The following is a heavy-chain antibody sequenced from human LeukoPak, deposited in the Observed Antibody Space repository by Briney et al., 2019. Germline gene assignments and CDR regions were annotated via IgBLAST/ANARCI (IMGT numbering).Heavy chain of an antibody. CDR3: ALLPQDYGDLDRTDY. CDR1: GYTFTNYY. J-gene: IGHJ4*02. Sequence: GASVKVSCKASGYTFTNYYMHWVRQAPGQGLKWMGIINPSDGSTSYAQKFQGRVTMTRDTSTSTVYMELSSLRSEDTAVYYCALLPQDYGDLDRTDYWAQGTLVTGSS. V-gene: IGHV1-46*01. CDR2: INPSDGST. D-gene: IGHD4-17*01.